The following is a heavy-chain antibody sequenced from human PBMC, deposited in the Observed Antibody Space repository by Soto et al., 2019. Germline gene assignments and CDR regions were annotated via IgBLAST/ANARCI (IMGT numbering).Heavy chain of an antibody. CDR3: AHIPNYYKYDRLDP. J-gene: IGHJ5*02. CDR1: GFSLTTRGVG. Sequence: QITLKESGPTLVKPTQTLTLTCTFSGFSLTTRGVGVGWIRQPPGKALECLALIYWDDDKRYSPSLQSRLSNTNDISKNQVALTMTNVDPVDTATYYCAHIPNYYKYDRLDPWGQGTLVSVSS. CDR2: IYWDDDK. D-gene: IGHD3-10*01. V-gene: IGHV2-5*02.